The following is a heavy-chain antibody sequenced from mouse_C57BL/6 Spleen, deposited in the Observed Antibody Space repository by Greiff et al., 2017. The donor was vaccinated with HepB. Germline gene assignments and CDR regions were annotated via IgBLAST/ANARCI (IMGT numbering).Heavy chain of an antibody. CDR3: AREGYYGSSPYFDY. D-gene: IGHD1-1*01. CDR1: GFTFSSYG. V-gene: IGHV5-6*01. Sequence: EVQLQESGGDLVKPGGSLKLSCAASGFTFSSYGMSWVRQTPDKRLEWVATISSGGSYTYYPDSVKGRFTISRDNAKNTLYLQMSSLKSEDTAMYYCAREGYYGSSPYFDYWGQGTTLTVSS. CDR2: ISSGGSYT. J-gene: IGHJ2*01.